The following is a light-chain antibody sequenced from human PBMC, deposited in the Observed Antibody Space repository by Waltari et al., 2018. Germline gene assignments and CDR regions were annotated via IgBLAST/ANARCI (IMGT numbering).Light chain of an antibody. CDR1: KIGSQN. V-gene: IGLV3-21*02. J-gene: IGLJ1*01. CDR2: DDG. Sequence: SYELTQPPSVSVAPGQTARITCDGDKIGSQNVHWYQHKPGQAPVLVVYDDGDRPSGVPVRFSGSNSGNTAALTISRVDAGDEAEYYCQVWDSGSDHYVFGTVTKVTVL. CDR3: QVWDSGSDHYV.